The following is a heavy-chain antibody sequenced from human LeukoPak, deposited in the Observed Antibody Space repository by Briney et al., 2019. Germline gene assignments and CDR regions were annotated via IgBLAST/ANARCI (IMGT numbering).Heavy chain of an antibody. J-gene: IGHJ4*02. V-gene: IGHV4-61*02. Sequence: PSETLSLTCTVSGGSISSGSYYWSWIRQPAGEGLEWIGRIYTSGSTNYNPSLKSRVTMSIDTSKNQFSLKLSSVTAADTAVYYCARAGYCSGGSCYGNFDYWGQGTLVTVSS. CDR2: IYTSGST. CDR1: GGSISSGSYY. CDR3: ARAGYCSGGSCYGNFDY. D-gene: IGHD2-15*01.